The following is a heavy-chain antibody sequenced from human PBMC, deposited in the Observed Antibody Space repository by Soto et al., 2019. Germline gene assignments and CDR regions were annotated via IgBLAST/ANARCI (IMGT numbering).Heavy chain of an antibody. CDR2: ILVGGST. CDR1: GFICSSYD. CDR3: AKATATSGGAFEI. V-gene: IGHV3-23*01. D-gene: IGHD1-1*01. J-gene: IGHJ3*02. Sequence: VGSLRLSCAVSGFICSSYDMSWVRQAPGRGLEWVSTILVGGSTHYEDSVKGRFTTSRDKSKNTVYLQMNSLTAGDTAFYYCAKATATSGGAFEIYGQGTMVTVSS.